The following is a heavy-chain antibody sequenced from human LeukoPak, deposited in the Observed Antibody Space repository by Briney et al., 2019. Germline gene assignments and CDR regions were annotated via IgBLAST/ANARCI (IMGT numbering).Heavy chain of an antibody. D-gene: IGHD2-2*01. Sequence: SETLSLTCTVSGGSISSSSYYWGWIRQPPGKGLEWIGSIYYSGSTYYNPSLKSRVTISVDTSKNQFSLKLSSVTAADTAVYYCARGAFDIVVVPAVHDAFDIWGQGTMVTVSS. J-gene: IGHJ3*02. V-gene: IGHV4-39*07. CDR3: ARGAFDIVVVPAVHDAFDI. CDR2: IYYSGST. CDR1: GGSISSSSYY.